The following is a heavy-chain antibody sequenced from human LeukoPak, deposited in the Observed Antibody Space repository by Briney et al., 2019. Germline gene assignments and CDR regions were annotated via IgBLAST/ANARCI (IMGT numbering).Heavy chain of an antibody. CDR3: ARLRNGSSGDY. CDR1: GGSISSSTYH. Sequence: SETLSLTCTVSGGSISSSTYHWGWTRQPPGKGLEWIGSIYYTGITYYNPSLKSRLTISVDTSRNYFSLKLTSVTAADTAVYYCARLRNGSSGDYWGQGTLVTVSS. J-gene: IGHJ4*02. D-gene: IGHD3-10*01. CDR2: IYYTGIT. V-gene: IGHV4-39*02.